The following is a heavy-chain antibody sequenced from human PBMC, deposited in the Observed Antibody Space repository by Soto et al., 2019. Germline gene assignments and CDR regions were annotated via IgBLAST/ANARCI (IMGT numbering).Heavy chain of an antibody. V-gene: IGHV1-69*01. Sequence: QVQLVQSGAEVKKPGSSVKVSCKASGGTFSRYAISWVRQAPGQGLEWMGGIIPIFGTANYAQKFQGRVTITADESTSTAYMELSSLRSWDTAVYYCARAQFYDRRGYNNWFDPWGQGTLVTVSS. J-gene: IGHJ5*02. D-gene: IGHD3-22*01. CDR3: ARAQFYDRRGYNNWFDP. CDR1: GGTFSRYA. CDR2: IIPIFGTA.